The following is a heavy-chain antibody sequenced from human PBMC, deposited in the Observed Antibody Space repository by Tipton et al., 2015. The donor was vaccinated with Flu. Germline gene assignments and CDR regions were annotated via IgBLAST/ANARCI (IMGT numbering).Heavy chain of an antibody. Sequence: TLSLTCTVSGGSINSGGYYWSWIRQHPGKGLEWIGYIYYSGSTYYNPSLKSRLTISIDTSNNQVSLELSSLTAADTAIYYCARAGYYGDYGPIDYWGQGTLVTVSS. D-gene: IGHD4-17*01. V-gene: IGHV4-31*03. CDR1: GGSINSGGYY. CDR3: ARAGYYGDYGPIDY. CDR2: IYYSGST. J-gene: IGHJ4*02.